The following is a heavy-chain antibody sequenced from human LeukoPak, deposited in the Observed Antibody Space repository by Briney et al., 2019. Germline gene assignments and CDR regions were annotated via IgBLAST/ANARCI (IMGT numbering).Heavy chain of an antibody. Sequence: GGSLRLSCAASGFTFSSYAMSWGRQAPGKGLEWVSVISGSGGSTYYADSVKGRFTISRDNSKNTLYLQMNSLRAEDTAVYYCAKGWAVGYCSGGSCYSDYYYYYMDVWGKGTTVTVSS. V-gene: IGHV3-23*01. J-gene: IGHJ6*03. D-gene: IGHD2-15*01. CDR3: AKGWAVGYCSGGSCYSDYYYYYMDV. CDR1: GFTFSSYA. CDR2: ISGSGGST.